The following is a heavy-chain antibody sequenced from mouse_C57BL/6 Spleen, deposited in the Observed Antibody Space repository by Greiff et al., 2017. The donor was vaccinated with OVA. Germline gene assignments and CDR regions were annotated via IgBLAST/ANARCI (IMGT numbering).Heavy chain of an antibody. Sequence: QVQLQQPGAELVKPGASVKLSCKASGYTFTSYWMQWVKQRPGQGLEWIGEIDPSDSYTNYNQKFKGKATLTVDTSSSTAYMQLSSLTSEDSAVYYCARGKDNYFDYWGQGTTLTVSS. CDR2: IDPSDSYT. CDR3: ARGKDNYFDY. V-gene: IGHV1-50*01. CDR1: GYTFTSYW. J-gene: IGHJ2*01.